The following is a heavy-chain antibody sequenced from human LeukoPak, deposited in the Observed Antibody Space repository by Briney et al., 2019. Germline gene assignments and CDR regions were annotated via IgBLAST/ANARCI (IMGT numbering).Heavy chain of an antibody. CDR1: GYTFTNYY. V-gene: IGHV1-46*04. D-gene: IGHD3-16*01. Sequence: ASVKVSCKASGYTFTNYYMHWVRQAPGQGLEWMGIINPSGGSTSYAQKLQGRVTMTRDTSTSTVYMELSSLRSEDTAVYYCAGFRYGGGGYLDYWGQGALVTVSS. CDR2: INPSGGST. J-gene: IGHJ4*02. CDR3: AGFRYGGGGYLDY.